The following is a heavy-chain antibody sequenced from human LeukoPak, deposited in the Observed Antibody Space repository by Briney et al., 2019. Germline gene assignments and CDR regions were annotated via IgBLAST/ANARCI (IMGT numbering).Heavy chain of an antibody. V-gene: IGHV1-46*01. CDR1: GYTFTTYY. D-gene: IGHD3-3*01. CDR3: ARARDFWRWGYLQTYYMDV. Sequence: ASVKVSCKASGYTFTTYYIHWVRQAPGQGFEWMGIINPNGGTTSYAQQFQGRVTLTRDTSISTAYMELSRLRSDDTAVYYCARARDFWRWGYLQTYYMDVWGKGTTVTVSS. J-gene: IGHJ6*03. CDR2: INPNGGTT.